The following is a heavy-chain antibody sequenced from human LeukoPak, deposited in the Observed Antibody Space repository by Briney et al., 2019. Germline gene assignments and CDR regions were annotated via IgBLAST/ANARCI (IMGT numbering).Heavy chain of an antibody. V-gene: IGHV3-66*01. CDR3: ARGIAVAARFDY. Sequence: GGSLRLSCAASGFTVSSNYMSWVRQAPGKGLEWVSVIYSGGTTYYADSVQGRFTISRDYSKNTLYLEMNGLRAEDTAVYYCARGIAVAARFDYWGQGTLVTVSS. J-gene: IGHJ4*02. CDR1: GFTVSSNY. CDR2: IYSGGTT. D-gene: IGHD6-19*01.